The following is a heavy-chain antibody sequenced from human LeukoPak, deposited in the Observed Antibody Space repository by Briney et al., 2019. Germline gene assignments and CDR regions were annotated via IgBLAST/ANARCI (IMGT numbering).Heavy chain of an antibody. Sequence: PGGSPRLSCAASGFTFSSYAMSWVRQAPGKGLECVSAISGSGGSTYYADSVKGRFTISRDNSKNTLYLQMNSLRAEDTAVYYCAKDRSPNKYYYDSSGYFAYWGQGTLVTVSS. CDR2: ISGSGGST. J-gene: IGHJ4*02. CDR1: GFTFSSYA. D-gene: IGHD3-22*01. V-gene: IGHV3-23*01. CDR3: AKDRSPNKYYYDSSGYFAY.